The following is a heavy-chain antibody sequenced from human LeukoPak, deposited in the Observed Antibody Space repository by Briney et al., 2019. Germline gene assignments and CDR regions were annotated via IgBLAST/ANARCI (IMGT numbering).Heavy chain of an antibody. D-gene: IGHD1-20*01. Sequence: GASVKVSCKAPGYTFTSYDINWVRQATGQGLEWMGWMNPNSGNTGYAQKFQGRVTMTRNTSISTAYMELSSLRSEDTAVYYCARGITGTTRGSQDYFDYWGQGTLVTVSS. CDR3: ARGITGTTRGSQDYFDY. CDR2: MNPNSGNT. CDR1: GYTFTSYD. V-gene: IGHV1-8*01. J-gene: IGHJ4*02.